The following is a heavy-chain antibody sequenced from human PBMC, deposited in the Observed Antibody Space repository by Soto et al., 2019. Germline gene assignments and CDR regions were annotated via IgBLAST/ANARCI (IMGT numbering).Heavy chain of an antibody. CDR2: ISGSGGST. J-gene: IGHJ4*02. CDR1: GFTFSSYA. V-gene: IGHV3-23*01. D-gene: IGHD6-13*01. Sequence: GGSLRLSCAASGFTFSSYAMSWVRQAPGKGLEWVSAISGSGGSTYYADSVKGRFTISRDNSKNTLYLQMNSLRAEDTAVYYCAKDLPPHQLLQVDWQPYYFDYWGQGTLVTVSS. CDR3: AKDLPPHQLLQVDWQPYYFDY.